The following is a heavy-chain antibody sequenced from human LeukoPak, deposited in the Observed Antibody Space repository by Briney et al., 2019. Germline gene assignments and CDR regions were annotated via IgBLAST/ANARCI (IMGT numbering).Heavy chain of an antibody. CDR3: ATGPPGYCSITSCSFNY. V-gene: IGHV3-7*01. Sequence: GGSLRLSCAASGFTFSSYWMSWVRQAPGKGLEWVANIQRDGSEKYYADSVKGRFSISRDNAKTSLYLQMNSLRVEDAAVYYCATGPPGYCSITSCSFNYWGQGILVTVSS. CDR2: IQRDGSEK. J-gene: IGHJ4*02. CDR1: GFTFSSYW. D-gene: IGHD2-2*01.